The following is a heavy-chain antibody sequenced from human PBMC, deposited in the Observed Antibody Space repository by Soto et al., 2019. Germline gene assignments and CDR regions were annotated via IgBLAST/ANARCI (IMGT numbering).Heavy chain of an antibody. CDR1: GFTFSSYG. V-gene: IGHV3-33*01. D-gene: IGHD5-12*01. CDR3: ARDLPVEMATIEGFPAFDP. J-gene: IGHJ5*02. Sequence: PGGSLRLSCAASGFTFSSYGMHWVRQAPDKGLEWVAVIWYDGSNKYYADSVKGRFTISRDNSKNTLYLQMNSLRAEDTAVYYCARDLPVEMATIEGFPAFDPWGQGTLVTVSS. CDR2: IWYDGSNK.